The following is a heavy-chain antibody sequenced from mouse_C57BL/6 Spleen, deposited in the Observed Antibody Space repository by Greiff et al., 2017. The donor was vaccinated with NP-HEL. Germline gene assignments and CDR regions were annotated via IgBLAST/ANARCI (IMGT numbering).Heavy chain of an antibody. CDR1: GYSITSGYY. Sequence: VQLQQSGPGLVKPSQSLSLTCSVTGYSITSGYYWNWIRQFPGNKLEWMGYISYDGSNNYIPSLKNRISITRDTSKNQFFLKLNSVTTEDTATYYCALLYAMDYWGQGTSVTVSS. CDR2: ISYDGSN. V-gene: IGHV3-6*01. J-gene: IGHJ4*01. CDR3: ALLYAMDY.